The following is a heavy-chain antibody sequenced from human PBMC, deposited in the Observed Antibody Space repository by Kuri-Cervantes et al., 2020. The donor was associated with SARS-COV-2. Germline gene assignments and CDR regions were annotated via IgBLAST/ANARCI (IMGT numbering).Heavy chain of an antibody. J-gene: IGHJ4*02. CDR2: ISSSSSYI. Sequence: GGSLRLSCAASGFTFGTYTMNWVRQAPGKGLEWVSSISSSSSYIYYADSVKGRFTISRDNAKNSLYLQMNSLRAEDTAVYYCARVRGASYYFDYWGQRTLVTVSS. CDR3: ARVRGASYYFDY. V-gene: IGHV3-21*01. CDR1: GFTFGTYT. D-gene: IGHD1-26*01.